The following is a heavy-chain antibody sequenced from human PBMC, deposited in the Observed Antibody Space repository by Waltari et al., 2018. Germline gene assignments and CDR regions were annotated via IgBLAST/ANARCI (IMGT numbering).Heavy chain of an antibody. CDR2: ISSSSSYI. CDR1: GFTFSSYG. D-gene: IGHD6-19*01. CDR3: ARDHGSGWYFDY. Sequence: VQLVESGGGVVQPGRSLRLSCAASGFTFSSYGMHWVRQAPGKGLEWVSSISSSSSYIYYADSVKGRFTISRDNAKNSLYLQMNSLRAEDTAVYYCARDHGSGWYFDYWGQGTLVTVSS. V-gene: IGHV3-21*01. J-gene: IGHJ4*02.